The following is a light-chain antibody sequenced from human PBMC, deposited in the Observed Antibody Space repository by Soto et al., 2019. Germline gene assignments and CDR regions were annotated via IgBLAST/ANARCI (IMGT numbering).Light chain of an antibody. Sequence: EIVVSQSPATLSVSKGERATLSCRASQSVGSNLAWYQQKPGQAPRLLIYGASTRATGIPDRFSGSGSGTDFTLTISRLEPEDFAVYYCQQYATSPLTFGGGTKVDIK. CDR1: QSVGSN. J-gene: IGKJ4*01. CDR2: GAS. CDR3: QQYATSPLT. V-gene: IGKV3-20*01.